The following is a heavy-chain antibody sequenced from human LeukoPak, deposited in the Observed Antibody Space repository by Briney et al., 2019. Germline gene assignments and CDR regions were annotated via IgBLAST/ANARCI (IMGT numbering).Heavy chain of an antibody. J-gene: IGHJ4*02. CDR1: GDTFTSYY. V-gene: IGHV1-46*01. D-gene: IGHD3-22*01. Sequence: GASVKGSCKASGDTFTSYYMHWVRQAPGQGLEWRGIINPSGGSTSYAQKFQGRVTMTRDTSTSTVYMELSSLRSEDTAVYYCARSYYDSSGYYYYFAYWGQGTLVTVSS. CDR2: INPSGGST. CDR3: ARSYYDSSGYYYYFAY.